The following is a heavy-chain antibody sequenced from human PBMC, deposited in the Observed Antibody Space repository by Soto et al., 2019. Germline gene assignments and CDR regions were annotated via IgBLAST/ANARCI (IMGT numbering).Heavy chain of an antibody. J-gene: IGHJ4*02. D-gene: IGHD2-15*01. CDR2: IKSKTDGGTT. Sequence: GGSLRLSRAASGFTFSNAWMSWVRQAPGKGLEWVGRIKSKTDGGTTDYAAPVKGRLTISRDDSKNTLYLQMNSLKTEDTAVYYCTTEPLSGSGGSCCGSPFDYWGQGTLVTVSS. CDR1: GFTFSNAW. V-gene: IGHV3-15*01. CDR3: TTEPLSGSGGSCCGSPFDY.